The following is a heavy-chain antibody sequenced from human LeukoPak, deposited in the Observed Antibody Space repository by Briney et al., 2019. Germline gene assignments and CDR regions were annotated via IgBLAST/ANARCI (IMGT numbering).Heavy chain of an antibody. V-gene: IGHV1-69*04. CDR2: IIPILGIA. J-gene: IGHJ4*02. D-gene: IGHD2-15*01. CDR3: ARVGYCSGGSCFDFDY. CDR1: GGTFSSYA. Sequence: SVKVSCKASGGTFSSYAISWVRQAPGQGLEWMGRIIPILGIANYAQKFQGRVTITADESTSTAYMELSSLRSEDTAVYYCARVGYCSGGSCFDFDYWGQGTLVTVSS.